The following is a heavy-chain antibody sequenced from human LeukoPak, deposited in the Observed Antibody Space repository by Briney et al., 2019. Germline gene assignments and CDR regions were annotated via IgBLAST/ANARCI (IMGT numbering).Heavy chain of an antibody. J-gene: IGHJ4*02. D-gene: IGHD3/OR15-3a*01. Sequence: PGGAQRLSCAASGFTFNTYWMHWVRQAPGKGLVWVSDINPEGITSNCADSVRGRFTISRGNAQNTLYLQMDGLRAEDTGIYYCVFFYTGLKIPYWGQGALVTVS. V-gene: IGHV3-74*01. CDR3: VFFYTGLKIPY. CDR1: GFTFNTYW. CDR2: INPEGITS.